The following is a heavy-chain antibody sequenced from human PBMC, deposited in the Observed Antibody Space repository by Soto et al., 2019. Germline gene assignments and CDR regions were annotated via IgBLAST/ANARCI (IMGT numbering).Heavy chain of an antibody. CDR2: IYSGGST. CDR3: ARDRSYSSDPAGMDV. V-gene: IGHV3-53*01. J-gene: IGHJ6*02. Sequence: GGSLRLSCAASGFTVSSNYMSWVRQAPGKGLEWVSVIYSGGSTYYADSVKGRFTISRDNSKNTLYLQMNSLRAEDTAVYYCARDRSYSSDPAGMDVWGQGTTVTVSS. D-gene: IGHD6-19*01. CDR1: GFTVSSNY.